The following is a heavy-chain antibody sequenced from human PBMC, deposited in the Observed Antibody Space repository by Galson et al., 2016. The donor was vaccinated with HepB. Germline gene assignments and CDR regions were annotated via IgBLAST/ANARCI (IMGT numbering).Heavy chain of an antibody. CDR1: GYTFSMYG. J-gene: IGHJ3*01. V-gene: IGHV1-18*04. Sequence: SVKVSCKGSGYTFSMYGISWVRQAPGQGLEWMGWISAYNGNTNYAQRFQDRVTMTTDTFTNKGYMELRSLRSDDKAVYFCASDWSGSFQADAFDLWGQGTMVTVS. D-gene: IGHD1-26*01. CDR2: ISAYNGNT. CDR3: ASDWSGSFQADAFDL.